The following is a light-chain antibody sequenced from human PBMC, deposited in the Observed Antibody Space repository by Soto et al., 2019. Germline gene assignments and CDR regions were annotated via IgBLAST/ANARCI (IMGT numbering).Light chain of an antibody. V-gene: IGKV3-15*01. J-gene: IGKJ4*01. CDR1: QSVSSSY. CDR3: QQYNSWPLT. CDR2: GAS. Sequence: ETVLTQSPGTLSLSPGERATLSCRASQSVSSSYLAWYQQKPGQAPRLLIYGASSRATGVPARFSGSGSGTEFTLSISSLQSEHFAVYYCQQYNSWPLTFGGGTKVDIK.